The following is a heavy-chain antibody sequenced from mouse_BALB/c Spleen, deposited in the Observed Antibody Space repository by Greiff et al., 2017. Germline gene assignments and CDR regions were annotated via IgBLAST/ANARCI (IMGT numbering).Heavy chain of an antibody. CDR3: AGAANWDY. CDR2: ISTYYGDA. CDR1: GYTFTDYA. V-gene: IGHV1S137*01. D-gene: IGHD4-1*01. Sequence: QVQLKQSGAELVRPGVSVKISCKGSGYTFTDYAMHWVKQSHAKSLEWIGVISTYYGDASYNQKFKGKATMTVDKSSSTAYMELARLTSEDSAIYYCAGAANWDYWGQGTTLTVSS. J-gene: IGHJ2*01.